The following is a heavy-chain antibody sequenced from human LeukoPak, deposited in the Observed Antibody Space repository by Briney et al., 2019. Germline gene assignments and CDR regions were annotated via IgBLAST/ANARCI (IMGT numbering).Heavy chain of an antibody. CDR1: GGSFSGYY. D-gene: IGHD2-21*01. Sequence: SETLSLTCAVYGGSFSGYYWSWIRQPPGKGLEWIGEINHSGSTNYNPSLKSRVTISVDTSKNQFSLKLSSVTAADTAVYYCARELGISISYDAFDIWGQGTMVTVSS. V-gene: IGHV4-34*01. J-gene: IGHJ3*02. CDR3: ARELGISISYDAFDI. CDR2: INHSGST.